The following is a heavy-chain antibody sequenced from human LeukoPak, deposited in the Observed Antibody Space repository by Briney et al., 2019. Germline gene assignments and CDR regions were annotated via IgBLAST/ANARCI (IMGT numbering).Heavy chain of an antibody. Sequence: SETLSLTCAVYGGSFSGYYWSWIRQPPGKGLVWIGAINHSGSTNYNPSLNSRVTISVDTSKNQFSLKLSSVTAADTAVYYCARDHLGYSGYDSGPWGQGTLVTVSS. CDR1: GGSFSGYY. J-gene: IGHJ5*02. CDR2: INHSGST. D-gene: IGHD5-12*01. V-gene: IGHV4-34*01. CDR3: ARDHLGYSGYDSGP.